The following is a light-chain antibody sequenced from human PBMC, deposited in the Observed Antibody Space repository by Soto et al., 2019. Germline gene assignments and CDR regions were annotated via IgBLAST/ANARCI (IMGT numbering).Light chain of an antibody. V-gene: IGLV4-60*02. J-gene: IGLJ2*01. Sequence: QAVLTQSSSASASLGSSVKLTCTLSSGQSTYIIAWHQQQPGKAPRYLMKVERSGTYNRGSGIPDRFSGSSSGADRYLTVSNLPFEDEADYYCETWDNYTHVVFGGGNKLTVL. CDR3: ETWDNYTHVV. CDR2: VERSGTY. CDR1: SGQSTYI.